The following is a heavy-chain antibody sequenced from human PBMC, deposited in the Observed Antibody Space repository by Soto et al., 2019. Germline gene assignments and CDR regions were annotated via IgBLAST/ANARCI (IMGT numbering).Heavy chain of an antibody. CDR2: IYYSGST. CDR1: GGSISSSSYY. D-gene: IGHD3-10*01. J-gene: IGHJ6*02. Sequence: SETLSLTCTVSGGSISSSSYYWGWIRQPPGKGLEWIGSIYYSGSTYYNSSLKSRVTISVDTSKNQFSLKLSSVTAADTAVYYCATWRYGSGSYYREDYYGMDVWGQGTTVTV. V-gene: IGHV4-39*01. CDR3: ATWRYGSGSYYREDYYGMDV.